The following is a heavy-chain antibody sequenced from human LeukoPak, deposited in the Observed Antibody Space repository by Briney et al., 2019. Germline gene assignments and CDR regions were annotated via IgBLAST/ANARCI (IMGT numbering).Heavy chain of an antibody. D-gene: IGHD2-21*02. CDR1: GYTFTGYY. V-gene: IGHV1-2*02. CDR2: INPNSGGT. Sequence: ASVKVSCKASGYTFTGYYMHWVRQAPGPGLEWMGWINPNSGGTNYAQKFQGRVTMTRDTSISTAYMELSRLRSDDTAVYYCARFFSDCGGDCSDDYWGQGTLVTVSS. J-gene: IGHJ4*02. CDR3: ARFFSDCGGDCSDDY.